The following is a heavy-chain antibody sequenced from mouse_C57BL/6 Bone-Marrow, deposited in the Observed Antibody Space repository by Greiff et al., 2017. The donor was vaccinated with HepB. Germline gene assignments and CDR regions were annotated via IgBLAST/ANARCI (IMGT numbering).Heavy chain of an antibody. D-gene: IGHD1-1*01. Sequence: VKLQQSGAELARPGASVKMSCKASGYTFTSYTMHWVKQRPGQGLEWIGYINPSSGYTKYNQKFKDKATLTADKSSSTAYMQLSSLTSEESAVYYCARNPYYYGRGYYFDYWGQGTTLTVSS. CDR1: GYTFTSYT. CDR3: ARNPYYYGRGYYFDY. J-gene: IGHJ2*01. CDR2: INPSSGYT. V-gene: IGHV1-4*01.